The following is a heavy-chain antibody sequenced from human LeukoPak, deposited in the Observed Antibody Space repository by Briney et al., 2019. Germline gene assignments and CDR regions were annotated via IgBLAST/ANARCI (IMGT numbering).Heavy chain of an antibody. CDR1: GFTFSSYA. CDR2: ISYDGSNK. CDR3: ARGRVATVAGYFDY. V-gene: IGHV3-30-3*01. Sequence: GGSLRLSCAASGFTFSSYAMHWVRQAPGKGLEWVAVISYDGSNKYYADSVKGRFTISRDNSKNTLYLQMNSLRAEDTAVYYCARGRVATVAGYFDYWGQGTLVTVSS. J-gene: IGHJ4*02. D-gene: IGHD6-19*01.